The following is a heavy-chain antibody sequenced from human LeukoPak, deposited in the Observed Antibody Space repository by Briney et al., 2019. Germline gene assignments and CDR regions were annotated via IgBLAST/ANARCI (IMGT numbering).Heavy chain of an antibody. CDR2: ISSRSSTI. V-gene: IGHV3-48*02. CDR3: AREYSSSSSLPD. Sequence: GGSLRLSCVASGFTFSSYGMNWVRQAPGKGLEWISYISSRSSTIYYADSVKGRFTISRDNAKNSLYLQMNSLRDEDTAVYYCAREYSSSSSLPDWGQGTLVTVSS. D-gene: IGHD6-6*01. CDR1: GFTFSSYG. J-gene: IGHJ4*02.